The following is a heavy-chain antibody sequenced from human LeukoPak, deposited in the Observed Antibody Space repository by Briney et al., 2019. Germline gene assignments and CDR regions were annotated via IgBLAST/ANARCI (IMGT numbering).Heavy chain of an antibody. V-gene: IGHV4-34*01. J-gene: IGHJ6*02. D-gene: IGHD3-9*01. CDR3: AISTYDILTGYFYYYGMDV. CDR2: INHSGST. Sequence: SETLSLTCAVYGGSFSGYYWSWIRQPPGKGLEWIGEINHSGSTNYNPSLKSRVTISVDTSKNQFSLKLSSVTAADTAVYYCAISTYDILTGYFYYYGMDVWGQGTTVTVSS. CDR1: GGSFSGYY.